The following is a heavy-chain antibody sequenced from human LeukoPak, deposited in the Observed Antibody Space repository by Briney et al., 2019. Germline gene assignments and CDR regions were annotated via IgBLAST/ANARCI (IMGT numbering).Heavy chain of an antibody. D-gene: IGHD1-20*01. Sequence: SETLSLTCAVYGGSFSGYYWSWIRQPPGKGLEWIGEINHSGSTNYNPSLKSRVTISVDTSKNQFSLKLSSVTAADTAVYYCARRYNWNYVDYWGQGTLVTVSS. CDR3: ARRYNWNYVDY. CDR1: GGSFSGYY. J-gene: IGHJ4*02. V-gene: IGHV4-34*01. CDR2: INHSGST.